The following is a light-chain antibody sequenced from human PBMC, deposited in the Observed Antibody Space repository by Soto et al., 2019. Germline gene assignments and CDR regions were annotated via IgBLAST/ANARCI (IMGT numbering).Light chain of an antibody. J-gene: IGKJ2*01. V-gene: IGKV3-20*01. Sequence: EIVLTQSPGTLSLSPGERATLSCRASQSVNNNYLAWFQQKPGQAPRLLVYGASSRATGIPDRFSGSGSGTDFSLTISIMEPEDFAVYYCQQCAISPRTFGQGTNLEIK. CDR1: QSVNNNY. CDR3: QQCAISPRT. CDR2: GAS.